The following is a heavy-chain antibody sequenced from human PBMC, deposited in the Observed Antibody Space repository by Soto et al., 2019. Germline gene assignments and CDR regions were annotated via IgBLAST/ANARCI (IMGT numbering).Heavy chain of an antibody. CDR2: IIPIFGTA. J-gene: IGHJ6*02. Sequence: QVQLVQSGAEVKKPGSSVKVSCKASGGTFSSYAISWVRQAPGQGLEWMGGIIPIFGTASYAQKFQGRVTITAGESTSKAYMELSSLRSEDTAVYDCASHGITGTWVYYYGMDVWGQGTTVTVSS. CDR3: ASHGITGTWVYYYGMDV. D-gene: IGHD1-7*01. CDR1: GGTFSSYA. V-gene: IGHV1-69*12.